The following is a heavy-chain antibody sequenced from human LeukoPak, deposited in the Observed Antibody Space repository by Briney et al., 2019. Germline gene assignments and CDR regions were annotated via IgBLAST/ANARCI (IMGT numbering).Heavy chain of an antibody. J-gene: IGHJ4*02. CDR1: GLILSTYW. V-gene: IGHV3-7*01. Sequence: SGGSLRLSCAASGLILSTYWMSWVRKPPGKGLEWVANINQDGSEKYYLDSVKGRFTISSDNAKNSLFLQMNSLRAEDTAVYYCARDLFDYWGQGTLVTVSS. CDR2: INQDGSEK. CDR3: ARDLFDY.